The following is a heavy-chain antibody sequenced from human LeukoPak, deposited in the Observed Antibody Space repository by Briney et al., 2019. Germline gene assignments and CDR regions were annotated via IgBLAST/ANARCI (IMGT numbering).Heavy chain of an antibody. V-gene: IGHV1-69*06. Sequence: SVKVSCKASGGTFSSYAISWVRQAPGQGLEWMGGIIPIFGTANYAQKFQGRVTITADKSTSTAYMELSSLRSEDTAVYYCAREFYSSGWYRPRPHWFDPWGQGTLVTVSS. CDR2: IIPIFGTA. J-gene: IGHJ5*02. CDR1: GGTFSSYA. CDR3: AREFYSSGWYRPRPHWFDP. D-gene: IGHD6-19*01.